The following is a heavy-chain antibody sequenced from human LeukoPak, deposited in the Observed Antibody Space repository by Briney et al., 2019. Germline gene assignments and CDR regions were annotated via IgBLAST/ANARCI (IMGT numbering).Heavy chain of an antibody. J-gene: IGHJ3*02. V-gene: IGHV5-51*01. CDR2: IYPGDSDT. Sequence: GESLKISCKGSGYSFTNYWIGWVRQMPGKGLEWMGIIYPGDSDTRDSPSFQGQVTISADKSISTAYLQWSSLKASDTAMYYCARRSIHCGGDCPDGGFDIWGQGTMVTVSS. CDR1: GYSFTNYW. CDR3: ARRSIHCGGDCPDGGFDI. D-gene: IGHD2-21*02.